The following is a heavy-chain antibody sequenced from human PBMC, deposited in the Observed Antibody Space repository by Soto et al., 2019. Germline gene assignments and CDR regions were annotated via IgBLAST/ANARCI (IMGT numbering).Heavy chain of an antibody. Sequence: EVQLVESGGGLVKPGGSLRLSCAASGFTFSSYSMNWVRQAPGKGLEWVSSISSSSSYIYYADSVKGRFTISRDNAKNSLYLQMNSLRAEDTAVYYCARRGTGYSSSTGPLYYYYGMDVWGQGTTVTVSS. J-gene: IGHJ6*02. D-gene: IGHD6-13*01. CDR1: GFTFSSYS. CDR3: ARRGTGYSSSTGPLYYYYGMDV. V-gene: IGHV3-21*01. CDR2: ISSSSSYI.